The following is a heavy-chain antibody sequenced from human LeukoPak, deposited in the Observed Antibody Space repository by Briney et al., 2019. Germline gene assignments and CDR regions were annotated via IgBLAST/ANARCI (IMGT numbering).Heavy chain of an antibody. V-gene: IGHV3-23*01. CDR2: ITGSGGGT. CDR1: GFTFSTYA. CDR3: AKRPQKILSGRGWFDP. Sequence: GGSLRLSCAASGFTFSTYAMNWVRQAPGKGLEWVSTITGSGGGTYYADSVKGRFTISRDNSKNTLWLQMNSLRAEDMAVYYCAKRPQKILSGRGWFDPWGQGTLVTVSS. J-gene: IGHJ5*02. D-gene: IGHD2-15*01.